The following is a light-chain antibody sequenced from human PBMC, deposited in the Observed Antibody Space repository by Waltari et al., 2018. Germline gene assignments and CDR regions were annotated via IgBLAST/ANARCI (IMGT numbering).Light chain of an antibody. J-gene: IGLJ3*02. CDR1: SSDVGGYNY. CDR3: CSYAGGYSWV. CDR2: DVS. V-gene: IGLV2-11*01. Sequence: QSALTRPRSVSGSPGQSVTISCTGTSSDVGGYNYVSWYQQHPVKAPNLMIYDVSKRPSGVPDRFSGSKSGNTASLTISGLQAEDEADYYCCSYAGGYSWVFGGGTKLTVL.